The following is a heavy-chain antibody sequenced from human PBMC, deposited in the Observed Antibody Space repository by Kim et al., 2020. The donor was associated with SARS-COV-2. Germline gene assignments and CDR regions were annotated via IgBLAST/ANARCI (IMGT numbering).Heavy chain of an antibody. D-gene: IGHD2-15*01. CDR3: AIDREASIVLPFDH. J-gene: IGHJ4*02. Sequence: YAGSVEGRFTISRDNSKNTLYLQMDGLRAEDTAVYYCAIDREASIVLPFDHWGQGTLVTVSS. V-gene: IGHV3-30*01.